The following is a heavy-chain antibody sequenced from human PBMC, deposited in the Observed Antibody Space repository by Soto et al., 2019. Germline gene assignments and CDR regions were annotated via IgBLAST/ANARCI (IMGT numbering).Heavy chain of an antibody. V-gene: IGHV3-21*01. J-gene: IGHJ3*02. CDR3: ARDIVVVVAANDAFHI. CDR2: ISSSSSYI. D-gene: IGHD2-15*01. Sequence: EVQLVESGGGLVKPGGSLRLSCAASGFTFSSYSMNWVRQAPGKGLEWVSSISSSSSYIYYADSVKGRFTISRDNAKNSLYLQMNSLRAEDTAVYYCARDIVVVVAANDAFHIWGQGTMVTVSS. CDR1: GFTFSSYS.